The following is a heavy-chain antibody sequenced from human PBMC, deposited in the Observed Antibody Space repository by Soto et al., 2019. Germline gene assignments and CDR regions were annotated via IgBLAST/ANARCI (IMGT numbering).Heavy chain of an antibody. D-gene: IGHD3-10*01. V-gene: IGHV1-69*12. CDR3: ARGYYGSGRGNYYYSSAMDV. J-gene: IGHJ6*02. Sequence: QVHLVQSGAEVKKPGSSVRVSCKASGGTFSTSGISWVRQAPGQGLEWVGGIIPTFNTTNYGQRFQGSVTRTADEATMTAYLELRSLRSADTAVYYCARGYYGSGRGNYYYSSAMDVWGQGTTVTVSS. CDR1: GGTFSTSG. CDR2: IIPTFNTT.